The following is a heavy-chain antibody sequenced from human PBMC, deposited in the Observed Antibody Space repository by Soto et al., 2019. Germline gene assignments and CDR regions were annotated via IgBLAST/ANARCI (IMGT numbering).Heavy chain of an antibody. J-gene: IGHJ4*02. Sequence: GGSLRLSCAASGFTFANYAMSWVRQAPGMGLEWVSGISASGGATYYADSVKGRFTISRDSFKSTLFLQMNSLRAEDTAVYYYAKDAGYSSDWGFDYWGQGTLVTVSS. CDR2: ISASGGAT. CDR1: GFTFANYA. CDR3: AKDAGYSSDWGFDY. V-gene: IGHV3-23*01. D-gene: IGHD6-19*01.